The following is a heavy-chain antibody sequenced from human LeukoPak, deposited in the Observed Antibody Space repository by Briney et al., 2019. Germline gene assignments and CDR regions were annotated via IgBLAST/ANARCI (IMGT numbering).Heavy chain of an antibody. J-gene: IGHJ4*02. CDR3: AKYYDFWSGTYPKNGFGY. CDR2: VKNKGDGGTI. CDR1: GFTFTNAW. D-gene: IGHD3-3*01. Sequence: GGSLRLSCAASGFTFTNAWMGWVRQAPGKGLEWVGRVKNKGDGGTIDYAAPVKGRFTISRDDSKNTLYLQMNSLKTEDTGVYYCAKYYDFWSGTYPKNGFGYWGQGTLVAVSS. V-gene: IGHV3-15*01.